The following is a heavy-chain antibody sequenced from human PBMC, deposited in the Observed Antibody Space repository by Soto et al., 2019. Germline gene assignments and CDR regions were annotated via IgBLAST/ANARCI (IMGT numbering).Heavy chain of an antibody. J-gene: IGHJ4*02. CDR3: ARARGSSGSYNSYFDY. CDR2: IIPIFGTA. Sequence: ASVKVSCKASGGTFSSYAISGVRQAPGQGLEWMGGIIPIFGTANYAQKFQGRVTITADKSTSTAYMELSSLRSEDTAVYYCARARGSSGSYNSYFDYWGQGTLVTVSS. D-gene: IGHD3-10*01. CDR1: GGTFSSYA. V-gene: IGHV1-69*06.